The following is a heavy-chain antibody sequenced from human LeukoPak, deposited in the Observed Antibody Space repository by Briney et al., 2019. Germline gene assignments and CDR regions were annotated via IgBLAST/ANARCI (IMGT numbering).Heavy chain of an antibody. D-gene: IGHD2-2*01. V-gene: IGHV4-34*01. CDR2: INHSGST. J-gene: IGHJ4*02. CDR3: ARGNCSSTSCPNYYFDY. CDR1: GGSFSGYY. Sequence: SETLSLTCAVYGGSFSGYYWSWIRQPPVKELEWIGEINHSGSTNYNPSLKSRVTISVDTSKNQFSLKLSSVTAADTAVYYCARGNCSSTSCPNYYFDYWGQGTLVTVSS.